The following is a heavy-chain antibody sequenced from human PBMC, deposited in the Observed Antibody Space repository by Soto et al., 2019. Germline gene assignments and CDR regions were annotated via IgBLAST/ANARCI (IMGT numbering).Heavy chain of an antibody. J-gene: IGHJ4*02. Sequence: SETLSLTCTVSGGSISSGGYYWSWIRQHPGKGLEWIGYIYYSGSTYYNPSLKSRVTISVDTSKNQFSLMLSSVTAADTAVYYCATDTNYKFDYWGQGTLVTVSS. CDR1: GGSISSGGYY. CDR3: ATDTNYKFDY. V-gene: IGHV4-31*03. D-gene: IGHD2-8*01. CDR2: IYYSGST.